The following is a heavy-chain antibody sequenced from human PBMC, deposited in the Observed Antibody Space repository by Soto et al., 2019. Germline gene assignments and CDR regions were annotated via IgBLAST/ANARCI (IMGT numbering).Heavy chain of an antibody. CDR2: ISGTSSYI. J-gene: IGHJ4*02. Sequence: EVQLVESGGGLVKPGGSLRLSCAASGFTFSTYSMNWARQAPGKGLEWVSYISGTSSYIYYADSVKGRFTISRDNAKNSLSLQMNSLRAEDTAVYYCARMYNYGSGSYFIPDYWGQGTLVTVSS. CDR3: ARMYNYGSGSYFIPDY. V-gene: IGHV3-21*02. D-gene: IGHD3-10*01. CDR1: GFTFSTYS.